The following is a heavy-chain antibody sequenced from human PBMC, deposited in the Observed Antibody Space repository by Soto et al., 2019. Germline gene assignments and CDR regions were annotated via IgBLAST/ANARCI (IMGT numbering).Heavy chain of an antibody. V-gene: IGHV3-7*01. CDR2: IKQDGSEK. J-gene: IGHJ4*02. Sequence: GGSRRLSCATSGCRFSTYWMTWVRQAPGKGLEWVANIKQDGSEKYYVDSVKGRFTISRDNAKNSLYLQMNSLRAEDTAVYYCAIRYIDYWGQGTPVTVSS. CDR3: AIRYIDY. CDR1: GCRFSTYW. D-gene: IGHD1-20*01.